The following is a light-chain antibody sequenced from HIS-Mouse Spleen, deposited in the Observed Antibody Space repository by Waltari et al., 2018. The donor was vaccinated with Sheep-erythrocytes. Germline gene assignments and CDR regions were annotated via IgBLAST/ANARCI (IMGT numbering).Light chain of an antibody. CDR3: AAWDDSPNGVV. J-gene: IGLJ2*01. Sequence: QSVLTQPPSASGTPGQRVTISCSVSSSNIGSNTVNWYQQLPGTAPKLLIYSNNQRPSGVPDRFSGSKSGTSASLAISGLQSEDEADYYCAAWDDSPNGVVFGGGTKLTVL. V-gene: IGLV1-44*01. CDR1: SSNIGSNT. CDR2: SNN.